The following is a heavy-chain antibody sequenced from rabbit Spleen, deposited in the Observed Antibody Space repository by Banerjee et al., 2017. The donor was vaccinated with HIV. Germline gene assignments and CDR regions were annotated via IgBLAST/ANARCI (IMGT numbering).Heavy chain of an antibody. CDR1: KFSFNNGYD. J-gene: IGHJ6*01. D-gene: IGHD4-2*01. Sequence: QSLEESGGGLVKPGASLTLTCKASKFSFNNGYDMCWVRQAPGKGLEWVACAYAGSSDSTYSATWAKGRFTISKTSSTTVTLQMTSLTAADTATYFCARDAGTSFSTYGMDLWGPGTLVTVS. V-gene: IGHV1S40*01. CDR3: ARDAGTSFSTYGMDL. CDR2: AYAGSSDST.